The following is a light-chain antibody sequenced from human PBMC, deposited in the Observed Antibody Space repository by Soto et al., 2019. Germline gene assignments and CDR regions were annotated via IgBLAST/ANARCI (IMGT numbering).Light chain of an antibody. Sequence: EIVLTQSPVTLSFSPAERATLSCLASQSVTSSYLAWWQQKPGQAPRLLIYGASSRATGIPDRFSGSGSGTDFTLTISSLQPEDFATYYCQHSYSTPRTFGGGTKVDIK. CDR2: GAS. CDR1: QSVTSSY. CDR3: QHSYSTPRT. J-gene: IGKJ4*01. V-gene: IGKV3-20*01.